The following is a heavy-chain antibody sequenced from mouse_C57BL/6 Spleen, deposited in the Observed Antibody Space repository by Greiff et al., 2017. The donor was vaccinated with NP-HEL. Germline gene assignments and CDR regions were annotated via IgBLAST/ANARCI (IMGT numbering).Heavy chain of an antibody. CDR2: ISDGGSYT. CDR3: ARVQLPHYFDY. D-gene: IGHD1-1*01. CDR1: GFTFSSYA. V-gene: IGHV5-4*01. Sequence: EVQGVESGGGLVKPGGSLKLSCAASGFTFSSYAMSWVRQTPEKRLEWVATISDGGSYTYYPDNVKGRFTISRDNAKNNLYLQMSHLKSEDTAMYYCARVQLPHYFDYWGQGTTLTVSS. J-gene: IGHJ2*01.